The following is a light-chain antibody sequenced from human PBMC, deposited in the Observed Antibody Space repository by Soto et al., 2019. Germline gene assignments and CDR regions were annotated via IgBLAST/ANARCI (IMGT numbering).Light chain of an antibody. CDR2: AAS. V-gene: IGKV1D-16*01. CDR1: QAINSY. J-gene: IGKJ4*01. CDR3: QQYNIYPLT. Sequence: DVQMTQSPSSLSASVGDRVTITCRASQAINSYLAWYQQKPGNAPKSLIYAASSLQTGVPSRFSGSESGTDFTLTISTLQPEDSATYYCQQYNIYPLTFGGGTKVEIK.